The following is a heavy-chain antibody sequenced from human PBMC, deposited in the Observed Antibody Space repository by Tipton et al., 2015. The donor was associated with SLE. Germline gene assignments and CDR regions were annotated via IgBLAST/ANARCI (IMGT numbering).Heavy chain of an antibody. Sequence: TLSLTCTISGGSISSYYWTWIRQSPGKGLEWIGYVYFSGSTNYNPSLKSRVTISVDTSKNQFPLSLTSGTAADTAVYYCARDWGGEALDFWGQGTLVTVSS. CDR2: VYFSGST. CDR1: GGSISSYY. V-gene: IGHV4-59*01. CDR3: ARDWGGEALDF. J-gene: IGHJ4*02. D-gene: IGHD2-21*01.